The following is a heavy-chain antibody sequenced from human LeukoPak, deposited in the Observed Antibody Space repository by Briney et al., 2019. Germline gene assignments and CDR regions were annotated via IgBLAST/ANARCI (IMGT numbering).Heavy chain of an antibody. Sequence: QPGGSLRLSCAASGFTFSSYAMHWVRQAPGKGLEWVAVISYDGSNKYYADSVKGRFTISRDNSKNTLYLQMNSLRAEDTAVYYCARGLGYCSSTSCYELYYYYYGMDVWGQGTTVTVSS. V-gene: IGHV3-30-3*01. J-gene: IGHJ6*02. CDR1: GFTFSSYA. CDR2: ISYDGSNK. D-gene: IGHD2-2*01. CDR3: ARGLGYCSSTSCYELYYYYYGMDV.